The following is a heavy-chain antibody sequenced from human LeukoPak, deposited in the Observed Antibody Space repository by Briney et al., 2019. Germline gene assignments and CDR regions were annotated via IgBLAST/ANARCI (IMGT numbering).Heavy chain of an antibody. CDR3: ARIFSGSYFY. J-gene: IGHJ4*02. CDR1: GFTVSSNY. CDR2: IYSGGST. V-gene: IGHV3-66*01. Sequence: PGGSLRLSCAASGFTVSSNYMSWVRQAPGKGLEWVSVIYSGGSTYYADSVKGRFTISRDNSKNTLYLQMNSLRAEDTAVCYCARIFSGSYFYWGQGTLVTVSS. D-gene: IGHD1-26*01.